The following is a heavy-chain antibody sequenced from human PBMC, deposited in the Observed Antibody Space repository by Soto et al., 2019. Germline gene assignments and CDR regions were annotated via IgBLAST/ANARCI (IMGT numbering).Heavy chain of an antibody. Sequence: SETLSLTCNMSGDSYSISTYSWSWIRQPPGKALQWIGFIYQSGVTSYNPSLASRVSISLDRSNSQCSLKLKSVTAADTAVYFCAGMPYTSGLRFDPWGPGTLVTVSS. CDR1: GDSYSISTYS. V-gene: IGHV4-30-2*01. J-gene: IGHJ5*02. CDR3: AGMPYTSGLRFDP. CDR2: IYQSGVT. D-gene: IGHD6-19*01.